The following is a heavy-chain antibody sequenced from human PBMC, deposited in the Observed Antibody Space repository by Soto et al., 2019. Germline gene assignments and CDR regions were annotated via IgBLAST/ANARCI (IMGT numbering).Heavy chain of an antibody. D-gene: IGHD3-3*01. Sequence: GGSLRLSCAASGFTFSSYGMHWVRQAPGKGLEWVAVISYDGSNKYYADSVKGRFTISRDNSKNTLYLQMNSLRAEDTAVYYCAKDLEGYRAPRVDWFDPWGQGTLVTVSS. CDR2: ISYDGSNK. V-gene: IGHV3-30*18. CDR1: GFTFSSYG. J-gene: IGHJ5*02. CDR3: AKDLEGYRAPRVDWFDP.